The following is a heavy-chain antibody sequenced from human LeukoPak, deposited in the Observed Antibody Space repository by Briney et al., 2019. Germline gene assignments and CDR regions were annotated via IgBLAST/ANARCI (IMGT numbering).Heavy chain of an antibody. D-gene: IGHD2-15*01. Sequence: SETLSLTCTVSGGSISSPSYYWGWIRQPPGKGLEWIATIYYSGSTYYNPSLKSRVTISGDTSKNQFSLKLSSVTAADTAVYYCARRAAYCSGGSCYSLSGYYYYYMDVWGKGTTVTISS. J-gene: IGHJ6*03. V-gene: IGHV4-39*01. CDR2: IYYSGST. CDR1: GGSISSPSYY. CDR3: ARRAAYCSGGSCYSLSGYYYYYMDV.